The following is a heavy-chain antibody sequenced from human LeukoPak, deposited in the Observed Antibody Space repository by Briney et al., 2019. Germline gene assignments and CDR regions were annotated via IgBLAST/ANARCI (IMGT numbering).Heavy chain of an antibody. J-gene: IGHJ3*01. V-gene: IGHV3-23*01. CDR3: AKSYGGNRDAFDV. CDR2: VSSSGGST. Sequence: GGSLRLSCAASGFMFNSYVMSWVRQAPGKGLEWVSTVSSSGGSTFYADFVKGRFTVSRDNSKNKLHLQMNSLRVEDTAVYYCAKSYGGNRDAFDVWGQGTMVTVSS. CDR1: GFMFNSYV. D-gene: IGHD4-23*01.